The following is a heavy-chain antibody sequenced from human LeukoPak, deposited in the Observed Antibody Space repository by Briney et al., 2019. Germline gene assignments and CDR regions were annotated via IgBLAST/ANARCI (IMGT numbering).Heavy chain of an antibody. D-gene: IGHD2-2*01. CDR1: GFTFSNYW. CDR2: INSDGTTT. Sequence: GGSLRLSCAASGFTFSNYWIHWVRQAPGKGLVWVSRINSDGTTTAYADSVKGRFTISRDNAKNTLYLQMNSLRAEDTAVYSCARGDAYALNFWGQGTLVTVSS. CDR3: ARGDAYALNF. J-gene: IGHJ4*02. V-gene: IGHV3-74*01.